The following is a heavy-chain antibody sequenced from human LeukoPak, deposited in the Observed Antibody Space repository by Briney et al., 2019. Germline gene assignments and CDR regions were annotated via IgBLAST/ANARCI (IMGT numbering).Heavy chain of an antibody. CDR1: GFTFSGYW. D-gene: IGHD3-10*01. CDR2: IKQDGSEK. CDR3: ARGGSYYVY. J-gene: IGHJ4*02. V-gene: IGHV3-7*01. Sequence: GGSLRLSCAASGFTFSGYWMNWVRQAPGKGLEWVANIKQDGSEKYYVDSVKGRFTVSRDNAKNSLYLQMNNLRAEDTAVYYCARGGSYYVYWGQGTLVTVSS.